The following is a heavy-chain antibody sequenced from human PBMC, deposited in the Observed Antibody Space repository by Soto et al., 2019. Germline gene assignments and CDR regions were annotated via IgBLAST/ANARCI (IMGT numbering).Heavy chain of an antibody. CDR1: GFTFSSYG. CDR2: ISYDGSNK. D-gene: IGHD6-6*01. V-gene: IGHV3-30*03. CDR3: ATPSAPYSSSNDAFDY. Sequence: QVQLVESGGGVVQPGRSLRLSCAASGFTFSSYGMHWVRQAPGKGLEWVAVISYDGSNKYYADSVKGRFTISRDNSKTTLYLRMNSLRAEDTAVYYCATPSAPYSSSNDAFDYWGQGTLVTVSS. J-gene: IGHJ4*02.